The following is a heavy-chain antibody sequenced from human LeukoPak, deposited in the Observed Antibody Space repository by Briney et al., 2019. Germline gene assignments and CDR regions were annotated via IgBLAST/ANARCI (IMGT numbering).Heavy chain of an antibody. CDR3: AKGGQDFDFWRFDY. Sequence: SGGSLRLSCAASGFSFSVYAMSWVRQAPGKGLEWVSSISGSDGRTYYTNSVKGRFTTSRENFKNTVYLEMNNLGAEDTALYYCAKGGQDFDFWRFDYWGQGNLVIVSS. V-gene: IGHV3-23*01. J-gene: IGHJ4*02. CDR1: GFSFSVYA. D-gene: IGHD3-3*01. CDR2: ISGSDGRT.